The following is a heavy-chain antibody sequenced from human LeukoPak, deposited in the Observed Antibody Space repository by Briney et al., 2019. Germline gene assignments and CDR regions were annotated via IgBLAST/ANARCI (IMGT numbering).Heavy chain of an antibody. V-gene: IGHV3-30*04. J-gene: IGHJ4*02. Sequence: QTGGSLRLSCAASGFTFSSYAMSWVRQAPGKGLEWVAVISYDGSNEYSADSVKGRFTISRDNSKNTLYLQMNSLRAEDTAVYYCARDGGYCSGGSCYGFDYWGQGTLVTVSS. D-gene: IGHD2-15*01. CDR3: ARDGGYCSGGSCYGFDY. CDR1: GFTFSSYA. CDR2: ISYDGSNE.